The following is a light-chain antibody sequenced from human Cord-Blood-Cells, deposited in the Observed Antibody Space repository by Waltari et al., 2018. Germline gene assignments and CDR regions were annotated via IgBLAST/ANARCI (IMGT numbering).Light chain of an antibody. Sequence: QSALTQPASVSGSPGQSITISCTGTSRAVGSYNLVSWYQQHPGKAPKLMIYEGSKRPSGVSNRFSGSKSGNTASLTISGLQAEDEADYYCCSYAGSSIWVFGGGTKLTVL. CDR1: SRAVGSYNL. J-gene: IGLJ3*02. V-gene: IGLV2-23*01. CDR3: CSYAGSSIWV. CDR2: EGS.